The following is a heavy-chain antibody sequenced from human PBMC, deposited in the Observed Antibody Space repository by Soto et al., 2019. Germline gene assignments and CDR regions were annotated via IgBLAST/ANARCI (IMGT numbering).Heavy chain of an antibody. CDR1: GGTFSSYA. D-gene: IGHD6-25*01. CDR2: VIPIFGTA. Sequence: ASVKFSCKASGGTFSSYAISWVRQAPGQGLECMGGVIPIFGTANYAQKFQGRVTITAXXXXSXXXMXLXXLRXEXTAVYYCATVSGSGDNWFDPWGQGTLVTVSS. CDR3: ATVSGSGDNWFDP. V-gene: IGHV1-69*13. J-gene: IGHJ5*02.